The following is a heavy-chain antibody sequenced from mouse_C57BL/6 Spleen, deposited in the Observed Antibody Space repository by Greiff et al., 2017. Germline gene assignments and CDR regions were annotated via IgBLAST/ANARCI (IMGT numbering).Heavy chain of an antibody. V-gene: IGHV1-81*01. J-gene: IGHJ2*01. CDR2: VYPRSGNT. CDR1: GYTFTSFG. Sequence: QVQLQQSGAELARPGASVKLSCTASGYTFTSFGISWVNQRTGQGLEWIGEVYPRSGNTYYNEKFKGKATLTADKSSSTAYVELRSLTSEDSAVYFCASGLTGSLDYWGQGTTLTVSS. D-gene: IGHD4-1*01. CDR3: ASGLTGSLDY.